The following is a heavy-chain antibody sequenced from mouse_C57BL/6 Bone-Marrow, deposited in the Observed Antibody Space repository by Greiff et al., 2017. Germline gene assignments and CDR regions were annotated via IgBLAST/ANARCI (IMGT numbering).Heavy chain of an antibody. Sequence: QVQLQQPGAELVMPGASVTLSCKASGYTFPSYWMHWVKQRPGQGLEWIGEIDPSDSYTNYNQKFKGKSTLTVDKSSSTAYMQLSSLTSEDSAVYYCAREDDYEGCAYWGQGTLVTVSA. CDR2: IDPSDSYT. CDR1: GYTFPSYW. V-gene: IGHV1-69*01. CDR3: AREDDYEGCAY. D-gene: IGHD2-4*01. J-gene: IGHJ3*01.